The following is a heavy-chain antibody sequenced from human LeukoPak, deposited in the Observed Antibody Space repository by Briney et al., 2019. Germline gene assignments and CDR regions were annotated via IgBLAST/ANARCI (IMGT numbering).Heavy chain of an antibody. CDR1: GFTFSSYG. V-gene: IGHV3-30*18. Sequence: PGGSLRLSCAASGFTFSSYGMHWVRQAPGKGLEWVAVISYDGSNKYYADSVKGRFTISRDNSKNTLYLQMNSLRAEDTAVYYCAKAGQDGSGSYQGPVDAIQGYWYFDLWGRGTLVTVSS. D-gene: IGHD3-10*01. CDR2: ISYDGSNK. CDR3: AKAGQDGSGSYQGPVDAIQGYWYFDL. J-gene: IGHJ2*01.